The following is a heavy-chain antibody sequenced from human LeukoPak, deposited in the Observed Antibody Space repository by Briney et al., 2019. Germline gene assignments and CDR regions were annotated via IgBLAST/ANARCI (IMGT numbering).Heavy chain of an antibody. J-gene: IGHJ6*02. CDR1: GDSVSTSH. Sequence: PSETLSLTCSVSGDSVSTSHWSWIRQPPGKGLEWVGYIHHSGNTNYNPSLKSQVTISVDTSKNQFSLKLISVTAADTAVYYCAREVYYYDSSGGGYHYYSMDVWGQGTTVTVSS. CDR2: IHHSGNT. CDR3: AREVYYYDSSGGGYHYYSMDV. D-gene: IGHD3-22*01. V-gene: IGHV4-59*02.